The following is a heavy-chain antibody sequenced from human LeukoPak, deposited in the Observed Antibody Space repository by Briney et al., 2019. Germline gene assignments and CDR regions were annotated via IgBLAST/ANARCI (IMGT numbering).Heavy chain of an antibody. CDR3: ARRELAGSTAYFDY. D-gene: IGHD1-26*01. CDR1: GYTFTSYY. V-gene: IGHV1-46*01. Sequence: ASVKVSCKASGYTFTSYYIHWVRQAPGQGLEWMGIVNPSGGSTNYAQDFQGRVTMTRDTSTSTVYMELSSLRSEDTAVYYCARRELAGSTAYFDYWGQGTLVTVSS. J-gene: IGHJ4*02. CDR2: VNPSGGST.